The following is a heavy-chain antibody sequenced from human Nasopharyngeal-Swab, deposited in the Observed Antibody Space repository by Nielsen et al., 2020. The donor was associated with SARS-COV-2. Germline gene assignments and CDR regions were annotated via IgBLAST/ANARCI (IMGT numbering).Heavy chain of an antibody. CDR1: GFTFSSYA. CDR2: ISGSGGST. D-gene: IGHD6-13*01. CDR3: AKDRGRSWYLFDY. V-gene: IGHV3-23*01. J-gene: IGHJ4*02. Sequence: GGSLRLSCAASGFTFSSYAMSWVCQAPGPGLEWVSVISGSGGSTYYADPVKGRLTISRDNSKNTLYLQMNSLRAEDTAVYYCAKDRGRSWYLFDYWGQGTLVTVSS.